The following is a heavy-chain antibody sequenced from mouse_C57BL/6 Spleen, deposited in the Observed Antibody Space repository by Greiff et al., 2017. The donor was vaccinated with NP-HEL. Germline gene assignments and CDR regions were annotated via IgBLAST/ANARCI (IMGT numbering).Heavy chain of an antibody. CDR3: ARPDTGRAMDY. V-gene: IGHV1-80*01. J-gene: IGHJ4*01. D-gene: IGHD1-1*01. Sequence: QVQLQQSGAELVKPGASVKISCKASGYAFSSYWMNWVKQRPGKGLEWIGQIYPGDGDTNYNGKFKGKATLTADKSSSTAYMQLSSLTSEDSAVYFCARPDTGRAMDYWGQGTSVTVSS. CDR1: GYAFSSYW. CDR2: IYPGDGDT.